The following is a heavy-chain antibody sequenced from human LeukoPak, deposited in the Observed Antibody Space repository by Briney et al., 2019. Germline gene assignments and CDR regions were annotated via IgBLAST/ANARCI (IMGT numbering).Heavy chain of an antibody. J-gene: IGHJ4*02. Sequence: SETLSLTCTVSGGSIGSYYWSWVRQPPGKGLEWIGYIYTSGGTNYNPSLKSRVTISVDTSKNQFSLKLSSVTAADTAVYYCARVAYGDDEEWGQGTLVTVSS. D-gene: IGHD4-17*01. CDR1: GGSIGSYY. V-gene: IGHV4-4*09. CDR2: IYTSGGT. CDR3: ARVAYGDDEE.